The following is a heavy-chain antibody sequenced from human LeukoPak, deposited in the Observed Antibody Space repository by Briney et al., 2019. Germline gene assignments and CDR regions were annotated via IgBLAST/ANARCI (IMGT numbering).Heavy chain of an antibody. CDR1: GFTFSSSA. Sequence: PGGSLRLSYAASGFTFSSSAMSWVRQAPGKGLEWVSSISGSGSGGSTYYADSVKGRFTISRDNSKNTLYLQMNSLRAEDTAVYYCARCIAAAGIDYWGQGTLVTVSS. V-gene: IGHV3-23*01. J-gene: IGHJ4*02. CDR2: ISGSGSGGST. D-gene: IGHD6-13*01. CDR3: ARCIAAAGIDY.